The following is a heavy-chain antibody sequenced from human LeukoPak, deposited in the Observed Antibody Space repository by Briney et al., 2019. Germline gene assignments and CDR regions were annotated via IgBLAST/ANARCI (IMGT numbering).Heavy chain of an antibody. Sequence: HPGGSLRLSCAASGFTFSSYAMHWVRQAPGKGLEWVAVISYDGRNKYYADSEKGRFTISRDNSKNTLYLQMSSLRAEDTAMYYCARDENSDWYFGYWGQGTLITVSS. V-gene: IGHV3-30*04. J-gene: IGHJ4*02. CDR2: ISYDGRNK. D-gene: IGHD6-19*01. CDR1: GFTFSSYA. CDR3: ARDENSDWYFGY.